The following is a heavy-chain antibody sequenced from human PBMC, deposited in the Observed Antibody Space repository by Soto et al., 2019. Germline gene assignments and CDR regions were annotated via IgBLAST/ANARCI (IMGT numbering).Heavy chain of an antibody. D-gene: IGHD2-21*02. CDR1: GYTFTSYA. Sequence: QVQLVQSGAEEKKPGASVKVSCKASGYTFTSYAMHRVRQSHGQRLEWMGWINAGTGNTKYSQEFQGRVTNTTDTSARTAYMEMGGLRSDDTAVYYGARIIVVVTALDYWGQRTLVTVSS. V-gene: IGHV1-3*05. CDR3: ARIIVVVTALDY. J-gene: IGHJ4*02. CDR2: INAGTGNT.